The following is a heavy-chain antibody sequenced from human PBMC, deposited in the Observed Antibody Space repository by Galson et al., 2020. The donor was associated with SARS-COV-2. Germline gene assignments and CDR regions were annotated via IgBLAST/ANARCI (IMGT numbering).Heavy chain of an antibody. CDR3: ARGFVFLWFGESEDPDWYLDL. D-gene: IGHD3-10*01. CDR2: INHSEST. J-gene: IGHJ2*01. CDR1: DGSFSGYS. V-gene: IGHV4-34*01. Sequence: SETLSLTCAVYDGSFSGYSWSWIRQPPAKGLEWIGEINHSESTKYNPSPKIQGTISVDTSKNQYSLKLSSVTAADTAVYYCARGFVFLWFGESEDPDWYLDLWGRGTLVTVSS.